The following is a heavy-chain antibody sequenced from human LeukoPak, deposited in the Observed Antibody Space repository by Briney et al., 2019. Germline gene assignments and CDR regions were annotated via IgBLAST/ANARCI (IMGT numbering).Heavy chain of an antibody. J-gene: IGHJ4*02. Sequence: GASVKVSCKASGYTFTSYGISWVRQAPGQGLEWMGWISVYSGTTKYAQRLQGRVTMTTDTSTSTAYMELRSLRSDDTAVYYCARVSVIAATRGLQNVVGGLQDLDYWGQGTLVTVSS. D-gene: IGHD2-15*01. CDR1: GYTFTSYG. CDR2: ISVYSGTT. CDR3: ARVSVIAATRGLQNVVGGLQDLDY. V-gene: IGHV1-18*01.